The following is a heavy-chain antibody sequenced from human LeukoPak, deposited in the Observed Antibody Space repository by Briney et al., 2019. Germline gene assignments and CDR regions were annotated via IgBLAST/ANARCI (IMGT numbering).Heavy chain of an antibody. CDR2: INPNSGGT. Sequence: ASVKVSCKASGYTFTGYYMHWVRQAPGQGLEWMGWINPNSGGTNYAQKFQGRVTMTRDTSISTAYMELSRLRSDDTAVYYCARGAGMQYQLQHNWFDPWGQGTLVTVSS. CDR1: GYTFTGYY. V-gene: IGHV1-2*02. CDR3: ARGAGMQYQLQHNWFDP. D-gene: IGHD2-2*01. J-gene: IGHJ5*02.